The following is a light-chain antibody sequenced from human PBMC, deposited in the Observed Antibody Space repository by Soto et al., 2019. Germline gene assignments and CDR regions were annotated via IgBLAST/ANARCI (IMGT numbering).Light chain of an antibody. CDR1: QSFRGL. J-gene: IGKJ4*01. V-gene: IGKV3-11*01. Sequence: EVVLTQSPVTLSLSPGERATLSCRASQSFRGLLAWYQQKPGQAPRLLIYDAYNRATGIPPRFSGSGSGTDFTLTISSLEPEDSAIYYCQQYSDWPLTFGGGTKVDIK. CDR3: QQYSDWPLT. CDR2: DAY.